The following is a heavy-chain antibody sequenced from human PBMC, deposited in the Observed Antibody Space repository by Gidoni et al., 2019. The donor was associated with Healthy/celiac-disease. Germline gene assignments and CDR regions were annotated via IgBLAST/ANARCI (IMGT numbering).Heavy chain of an antibody. CDR3: AKDLHPGSHQPVAGMSDY. J-gene: IGHJ4*02. V-gene: IGHV3-23*01. CDR1: GFTFSSSA. CDR2: ISGSGGST. Sequence: EVQLLESGGGLVQPGGSLRLSCAASGFTFSSSAMSWVRQAPGKGLEWVSAISGSGGSTYYADSVKGRFTISRDNSKNTLYLQMNSLRAEDTAVYYCAKDLHPGSHQPVAGMSDYWGQGTLVTVSS. D-gene: IGHD6-19*01.